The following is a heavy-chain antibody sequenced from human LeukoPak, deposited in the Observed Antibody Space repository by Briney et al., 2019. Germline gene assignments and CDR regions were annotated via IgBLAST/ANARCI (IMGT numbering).Heavy chain of an antibody. D-gene: IGHD3-3*01. CDR3: ARQGAIFGVDRYWYFDL. CDR2: IRYDGSNK. Sequence: PGGSLRLSCAASGFTFRSYGMHWVRQAPGKGLEWVAVIRYDGSNKYYADSVKCRFTISRDNSMNTLFMQMNSLRAEDTAVYYCARQGAIFGVDRYWYFDLWGRGTLVTVSS. V-gene: IGHV3-33*01. J-gene: IGHJ2*01. CDR1: GFTFRSYG.